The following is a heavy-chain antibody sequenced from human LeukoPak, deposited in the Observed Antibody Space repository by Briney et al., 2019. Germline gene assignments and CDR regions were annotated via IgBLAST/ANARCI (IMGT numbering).Heavy chain of an antibody. CDR3: ARAWGSYGSYGMDV. CDR2: MNPNSGNT. J-gene: IGHJ6*02. CDR1: GYTFTSYD. V-gene: IGHV1-8*01. D-gene: IGHD5-18*01. Sequence: GASVKVSCKASGYTFTSYDINWVRQATGQGLEWTGWMNPNSGNTGYAQKFQGRVTMTRNTSISTAYMELSSLRSEDTAVYYCARAWGSYGSYGMDVWGQGTTVTVSS.